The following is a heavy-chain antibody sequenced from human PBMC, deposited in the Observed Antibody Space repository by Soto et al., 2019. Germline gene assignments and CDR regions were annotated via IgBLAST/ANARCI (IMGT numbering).Heavy chain of an antibody. CDR1: GGSISSYY. V-gene: IGHV4-59*01. Sequence: PSETLSLTCTVSGGSISSYYWSWIRQPPGKGLEWIGYIYYSGSTNYNPSLKSRVTISVDTSKNQFSLKLSSVTAADTAVYYCARSLSGYDYTDYWGQGTPVTVSS. CDR3: ARSLSGYDYTDY. J-gene: IGHJ4*02. CDR2: IYYSGST. D-gene: IGHD5-12*01.